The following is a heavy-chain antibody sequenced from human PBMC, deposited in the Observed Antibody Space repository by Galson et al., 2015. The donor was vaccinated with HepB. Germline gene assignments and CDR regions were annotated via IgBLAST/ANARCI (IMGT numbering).Heavy chain of an antibody. V-gene: IGHV4-34*01. Sequence: SETLSLTCAVYGGSFSGYYWSWIRQPPGKGLEWIGEINHSGSTNYNPSLKSRVTISVDTSKNQFSLKLSSVTAADTAVYYCAREATFGFDPWGQGTLVTVSS. CDR1: GGSFSGYY. J-gene: IGHJ5*02. CDR2: INHSGST. D-gene: IGHD5-12*01. CDR3: AREATFGFDP.